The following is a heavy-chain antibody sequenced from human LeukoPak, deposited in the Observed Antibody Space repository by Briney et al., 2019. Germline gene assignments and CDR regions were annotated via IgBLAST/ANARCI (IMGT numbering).Heavy chain of an antibody. CDR2: IRHDGSNR. CDR3: VKDRKGASWLRYSSNWYGFDV. Sequence: GGSLRLSCAASEFTFSTYDMHWVRQAPGKGLEWVAFIRHDGSNRYYADSVKGRFTISRDNSKDTPNLQMNSLRAEDTAVYYCVKDRKGASWLRYSSNWYGFDVWGHGTMVSVFS. J-gene: IGHJ3*01. V-gene: IGHV3-30*02. D-gene: IGHD6-13*01. CDR1: EFTFSTYD.